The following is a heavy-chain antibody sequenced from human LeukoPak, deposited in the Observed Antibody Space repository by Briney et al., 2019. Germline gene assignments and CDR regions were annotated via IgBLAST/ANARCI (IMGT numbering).Heavy chain of an antibody. D-gene: IGHD6-19*01. CDR3: ARAGGIAVAGTEIDAFDI. Sequence: GASVNVSFKASGYTFTSYAMHWVRQAPGQRLEGMGWINAGNGNKKYSQRFQGRVTITRDTSASTAYMELRSLRSDDTAVYYCARAGGIAVAGTEIDAFDIWGQGTMVTVSS. V-gene: IGHV1-3*01. CDR2: INAGNGNK. CDR1: GYTFTSYA. J-gene: IGHJ3*02.